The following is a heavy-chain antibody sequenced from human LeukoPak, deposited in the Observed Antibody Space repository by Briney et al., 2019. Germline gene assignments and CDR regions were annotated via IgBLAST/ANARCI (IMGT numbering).Heavy chain of an antibody. D-gene: IGHD6-25*01. CDR3: ARDLRRIAAYYFDF. CDR2: ISSDGRDK. V-gene: IGHV3-30*03. Sequence: GGSLRLSCAASGFTFSSYAIHWVRQAPGKGLEWVAVISSDGRDKHHAESVKGRFTISGDNSKNTLYLQTNSLRAEDTAVYYCARDLRRIAAYYFDFWGQGTLVTVSS. CDR1: GFTFSSYA. J-gene: IGHJ4*02.